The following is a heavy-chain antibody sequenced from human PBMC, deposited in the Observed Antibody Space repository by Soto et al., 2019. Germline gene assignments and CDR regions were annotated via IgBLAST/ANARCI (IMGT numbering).Heavy chain of an antibody. CDR1: GGSISSSSYY. J-gene: IGHJ4*02. V-gene: IGHV4-39*01. CDR3: VVEQYDILTGYYFTGY. Sequence: SETLSLTCTVSGGSISSSSYYWGWIRQPPGKGLEWIGGIYYSGSTYYNPSLKSRVTISVDTSKNQFSLKLSSVTAADTAVYYCVVEQYDILTGYYFTGYWGQGTLVTVSS. CDR2: IYYSGST. D-gene: IGHD3-9*01.